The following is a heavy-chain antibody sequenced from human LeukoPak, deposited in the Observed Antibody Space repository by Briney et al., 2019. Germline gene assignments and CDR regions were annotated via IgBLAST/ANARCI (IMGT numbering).Heavy chain of an antibody. V-gene: IGHV2-70*11. J-gene: IGHJ4*02. CDR2: IDWDDGK. CDR3: ARIVFRSGSPDY. D-gene: IGHD1-26*01. CDR1: GFSLSTSGMC. Sequence: GSGPALVKPTQTLTLTCTFSGFSLSTSGMCVSWIRQPPGKALEWLARIDWDDGKYYSTSLKTRPTISKDTSKNQVVLTMTNMDPVDTATYYCARIVFRSGSPDYWGQGTLVTVSS.